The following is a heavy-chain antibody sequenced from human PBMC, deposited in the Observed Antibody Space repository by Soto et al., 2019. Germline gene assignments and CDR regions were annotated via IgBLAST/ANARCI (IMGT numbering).Heavy chain of an antibody. CDR1: GGSISNGGYY. CDR2: IYYSGST. D-gene: IGHD3-3*01. J-gene: IGHJ6*02. CDR3: ASDVTDFWSGHEGMDV. V-gene: IGHV4-31*03. Sequence: PSETLSLTCTVSGGSISNGGYYWTWIRQHPGKGLEWIGYIYYSGSTYYNPSLKSRVTISVDTSKNQFSLKLTSVTAADTAVYYCASDVTDFWSGHEGMDVWGQGTTVTVYS.